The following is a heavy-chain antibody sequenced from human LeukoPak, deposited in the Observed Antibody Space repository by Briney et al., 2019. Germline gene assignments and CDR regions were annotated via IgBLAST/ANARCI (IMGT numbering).Heavy chain of an antibody. V-gene: IGHV1-2*02. CDR1: VYTFTCYY. D-gene: IGHD2-2*01. CDR3: ARDSTSCCYNIDS. Sequence: GASVKVSCKASVYTFTCYYMQWVRQAPGQGLEWMGWINSNSGGTNYAQKFQGRVTMTSDTSIRTAYMEWISLRSDDTSVYYCARDSTSCCYNIDSWGQGTLVTVSS. CDR2: INSNSGGT. J-gene: IGHJ4*02.